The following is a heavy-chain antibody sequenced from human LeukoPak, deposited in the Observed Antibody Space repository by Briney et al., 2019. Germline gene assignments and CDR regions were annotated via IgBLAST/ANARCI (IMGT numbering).Heavy chain of an antibody. CDR2: NNPNSGGT. V-gene: IGHV1-2*02. Sequence: ASVKVFCKASGYTFPGYYMQCVRQAPGRGLECMGWNNPNSGGTNYAKKFQGRVSMTRDTHISTAYLELSRLRSADTAVYYCARAHSSGWYYFDYWGQATLVTVSS. CDR3: ARAHSSGWYYFDY. J-gene: IGHJ4*02. D-gene: IGHD6-19*01. CDR1: GYTFPGYY.